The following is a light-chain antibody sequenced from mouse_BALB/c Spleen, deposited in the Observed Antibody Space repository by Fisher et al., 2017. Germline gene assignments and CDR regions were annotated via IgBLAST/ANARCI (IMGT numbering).Light chain of an antibody. Sequence: DIVLTQSPAIMAASLGQKVTMTCSASSSVSSSYLHWYQQKSGASPKPLIHRTSNLASGVPARFSGSGSGTSYSLTISSVEAEDDATYYCQQWSSNPWTFGAGTMLEIK. CDR2: RTS. V-gene: IGKV4-58*01. J-gene: IGKJ1*01. CDR3: QQWSSNPWT. CDR1: SSVSSSY.